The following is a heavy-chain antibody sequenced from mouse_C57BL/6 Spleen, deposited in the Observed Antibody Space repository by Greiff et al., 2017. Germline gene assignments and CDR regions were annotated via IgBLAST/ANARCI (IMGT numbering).Heavy chain of an antibody. CDR1: GYTFTSYG. V-gene: IGHV1-81*01. CDR3: ARSNSNYFDY. J-gene: IGHJ2*02. CDR2: IYPRSGNT. D-gene: IGHD2-5*01. Sequence: QVQLQQSGAELARPGASVKLSCKASGYTFTSYGISWVKQRTGQGLEWIGGIYPRSGNTYYNEKFKGKATLTADKSSSTAYMELRSLTSEDSAFYFCARSNSNYFDYWGQGTSLTVSS.